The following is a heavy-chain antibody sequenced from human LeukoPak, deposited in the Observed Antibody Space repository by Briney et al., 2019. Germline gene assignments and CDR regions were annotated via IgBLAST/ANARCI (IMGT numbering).Heavy chain of an antibody. CDR1: GGSISSGGYY. D-gene: IGHD2-21*02. CDR3: AGDSSGGDLIFDY. CDR2: IYDSGST. Sequence: PSQTLSLTSTVSGGSISSGGYYWSWIRQHPGKALEWIGYIYDSGSTYCNPSLKSRLTISIDTSKNHFSLKLSSVTAADTAVYYCAGDSSGGDLIFDYWGQGTLVTVSS. J-gene: IGHJ4*02. V-gene: IGHV4-31*03.